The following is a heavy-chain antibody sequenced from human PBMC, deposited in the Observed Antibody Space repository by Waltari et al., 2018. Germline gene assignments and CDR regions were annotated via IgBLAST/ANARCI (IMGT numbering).Heavy chain of an antibody. V-gene: IGHV4-38-2*01. Sequence: QVQLQESGPGLVKPSETLSLTCAVSGYSISSGYYWGWIRQPPGKGLEWIGSIYQSGSTYYNPSLKSRVTISVDTSKNQFSLKLSSVTAADTAVYYCARHRATVTTEFDYWGQGTLVTVSS. J-gene: IGHJ4*02. CDR3: ARHRATVTTEFDY. CDR2: IYQSGST. CDR1: GYSISSGYY. D-gene: IGHD4-17*01.